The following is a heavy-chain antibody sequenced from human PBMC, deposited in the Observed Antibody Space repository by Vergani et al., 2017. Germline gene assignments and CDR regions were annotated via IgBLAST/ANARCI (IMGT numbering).Heavy chain of an antibody. D-gene: IGHD3-22*01. CDR1: GGSISSYY. V-gene: IGHV4-59*01. CDR2: IYYSGST. Sequence: QVQLQESGPGLVKPSETLSLTCTVSGGSISSYYRSWIRQPPGKGLEWIGYIYYSGSTNYNPSLKSRVTISVDTSKNQFSLKLSSVTAADTAVYYCARHPTYYYDSSGYYDLQTDAFDIWGQGTMVTVSS. CDR3: ARHPTYYYDSSGYYDLQTDAFDI. J-gene: IGHJ3*02.